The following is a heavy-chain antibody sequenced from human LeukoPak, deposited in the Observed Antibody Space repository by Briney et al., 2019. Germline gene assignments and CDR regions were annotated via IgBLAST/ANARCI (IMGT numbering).Heavy chain of an antibody. J-gene: IGHJ6*02. V-gene: IGHV3-74*01. D-gene: IGHD6-19*01. CDR1: GFTFSAYW. CDR2: INTDGSSP. Sequence: PGGSLRLSCAASGFTFSAYWMHWVRQAPGKGLVWVSRINTDGSSPTYADSVKGRFTISRDNSKNTLYLQMNSLRAEDTAVYYCARGTPSSSGWLYYGMDVWGQGTTVTVSS. CDR3: ARGTPSSSGWLYYGMDV.